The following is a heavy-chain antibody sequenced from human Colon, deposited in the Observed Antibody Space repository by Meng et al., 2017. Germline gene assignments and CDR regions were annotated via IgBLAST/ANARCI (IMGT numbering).Heavy chain of an antibody. J-gene: IGHJ5*02. Sequence: ASVKVSCQASGYTFTSYDINWVRQATGQGLEWMGWMNPNSGNTGYAQKFQGRVTMTRNTSISTAYMGLSSLRSEDTAVYYCARAPPRYNWNSKELSNWFDPWGQGTLVTVSS. CDR1: GYTFTSYD. D-gene: IGHD1-1*01. CDR3: ARAPPRYNWNSKELSNWFDP. CDR2: MNPNSGNT. V-gene: IGHV1-8*01.